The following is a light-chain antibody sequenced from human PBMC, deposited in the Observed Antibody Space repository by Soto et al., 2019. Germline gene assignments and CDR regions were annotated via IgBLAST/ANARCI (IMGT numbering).Light chain of an antibody. J-gene: IGLJ1*01. V-gene: IGLV2-14*03. Sequence: QSALTQPASVSGSPGQSITISCTGTISDVGGYNFVSWYQQYPGKAPKLMICDVSNRPSGVSNRFSGSKSGNTASLTISGLQAEDEADHYCSSFTGSNYVFGTGTK. CDR1: ISDVGGYNF. CDR3: SSFTGSNYV. CDR2: DVS.